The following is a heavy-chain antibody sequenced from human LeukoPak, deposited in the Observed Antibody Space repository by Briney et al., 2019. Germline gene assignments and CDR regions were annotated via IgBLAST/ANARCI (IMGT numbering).Heavy chain of an antibody. CDR2: ISGSGGST. V-gene: IGHV3-23*01. CDR1: GFTFSSYA. CDR3: AKDLRLLWLSQVYFDY. J-gene: IGHJ4*02. D-gene: IGHD3-22*01. Sequence: GGSLRLSCAASGFTFSSYAMSWVRQAPGKGLEWVSAISGSGGSTYYADSVKGRFTISRDNSKNTLYLQTNSLRAEDTAVYYCAKDLRLLWLSQVYFDYWGQGTLVTVSS.